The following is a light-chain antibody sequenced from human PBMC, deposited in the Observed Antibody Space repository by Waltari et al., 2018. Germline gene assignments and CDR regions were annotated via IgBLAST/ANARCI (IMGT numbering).Light chain of an antibody. J-gene: IGKJ4*01. Sequence: EIVLTQSPATLSLCPGERATLSCRASQSVSSYLGWYQQKPGQAPRLLIYDASNRATGIPARFSGSGSGTDFTLTISSLEPEDFAVYYCHQRRDWPLTFGGGTTVEIK. CDR1: QSVSSY. CDR2: DAS. CDR3: HQRRDWPLT. V-gene: IGKV3-11*01.